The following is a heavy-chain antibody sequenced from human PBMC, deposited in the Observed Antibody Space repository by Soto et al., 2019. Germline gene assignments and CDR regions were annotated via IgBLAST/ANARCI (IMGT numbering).Heavy chain of an antibody. J-gene: IGHJ5*02. CDR2: IYHSGST. CDR1: GGSISSSNW. V-gene: IGHV4-4*02. D-gene: IGHD3-10*01. Sequence: TSETLSLTCAVSGGSISSSNWWSWVRQPPGKGLEWIGEIYHSGSTNYNPSLKSRVTISVDKSKNQFSLKLSSVTAADTAVYYCARQSYYYGSENWFDPWGQGTLVT. CDR3: ARQSYYYGSENWFDP.